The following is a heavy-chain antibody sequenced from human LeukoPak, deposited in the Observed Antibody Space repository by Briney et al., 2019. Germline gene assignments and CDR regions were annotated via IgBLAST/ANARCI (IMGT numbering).Heavy chain of an antibody. V-gene: IGHV3-30*02. J-gene: IGHJ4*02. CDR1: GFTFSSYG. Sequence: GGSLRLSCAASGFTFSSYGMHWVRQAPGKGLEWVAFIRYDGSNKYYADSVKGRFTISRDNSKNTLYLQMNSLRAEDTAVYYCAKDITWSRPYYFDYWGQGTLVTVSS. D-gene: IGHD3-16*01. CDR2: IRYDGSNK. CDR3: AKDITWSRPYYFDY.